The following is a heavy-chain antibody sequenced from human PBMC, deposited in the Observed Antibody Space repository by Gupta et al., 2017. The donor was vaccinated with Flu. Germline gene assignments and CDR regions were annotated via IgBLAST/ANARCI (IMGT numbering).Heavy chain of an antibody. Sequence: EVQILESGGGFVQPGGSLRLSCGASGFTFSTYAMNWVRQAPGKGLEWVSGISGSGGRTYYADSVAGRFTISRDNSKNTLTLQMNSLGAEDTATYFCAKGGEYTEALDFWGQGTLVTVSS. D-gene: IGHD2-21*01. CDR2: ISGSGGRT. CDR3: AKGGEYTEALDF. CDR1: GFTFSTYA. J-gene: IGHJ4*02. V-gene: IGHV3-23*01.